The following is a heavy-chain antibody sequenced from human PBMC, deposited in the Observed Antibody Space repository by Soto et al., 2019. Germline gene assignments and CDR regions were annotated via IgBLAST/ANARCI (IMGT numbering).Heavy chain of an antibody. CDR1: GFTFSSYG. J-gene: IGHJ4*02. Sequence: QVQLVESGGGVVQPGRSLRLSCAASGFTFSSYGMHWVRQAPGKGLEWVAVIWYDGSNKYYADSVKGRFTISRDNSKNTLYLQMNSLRAEDTAVYYCAREYYYDSSGYLGYWGQGTLVTVSS. CDR3: AREYYYDSSGYLGY. CDR2: IWYDGSNK. D-gene: IGHD3-22*01. V-gene: IGHV3-33*01.